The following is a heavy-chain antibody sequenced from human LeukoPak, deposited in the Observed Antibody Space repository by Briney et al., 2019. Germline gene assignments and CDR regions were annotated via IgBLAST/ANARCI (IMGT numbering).Heavy chain of an antibody. V-gene: IGHV3-21*01. J-gene: IGHJ6*04. D-gene: IGHD3-10*01. Sequence: GGSLRLSCAASGFTFSSYSMNWVRQAPGKGLEWVSSISSSSSYIYYADSVKGRFTISRDNAKNSLYLQMNSLRAEDTAVYYCARGRYYYGSGSYTPMDVWGKGTTVTISS. CDR1: GFTFSSYS. CDR2: ISSSSSYI. CDR3: ARGRYYYGSGSYTPMDV.